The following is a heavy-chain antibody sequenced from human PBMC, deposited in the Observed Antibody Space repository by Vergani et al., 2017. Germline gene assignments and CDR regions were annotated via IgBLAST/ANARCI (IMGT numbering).Heavy chain of an antibody. J-gene: IGHJ6*03. CDR1: GYTFTGYY. CDR3: ATQDPSATYYYYMDV. CDR2: INPNSGGT. V-gene: IGHV1-2*02. Sequence: QVQLVQSGAEVKKPGASVKVSCKASGYTFTGYYMHWVRQAPGQGLEWMGWINPNSGGTNYAQKFQGRVTMTRDTSISTAYMELSRLRSDDTAVYYCATQDPSATYYYYMDVWGKGTTVTVSS.